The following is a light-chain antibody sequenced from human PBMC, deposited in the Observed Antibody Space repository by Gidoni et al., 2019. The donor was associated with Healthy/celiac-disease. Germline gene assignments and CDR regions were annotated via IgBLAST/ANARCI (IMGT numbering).Light chain of an antibody. Sequence: IVITQSPLSLPVTPGAPASIPCRSSQSLLHRNGYNYLDWYLQKPGQSPQLLIYLGSNRASGVPDRFSGSGSGTDLTLKISRVEAEDVGVYYCMQALQTPYTFGQGTKLEIK. CDR3: MQALQTPYT. J-gene: IGKJ2*01. CDR1: QSLLHRNGYNY. V-gene: IGKV2-28*01. CDR2: LGS.